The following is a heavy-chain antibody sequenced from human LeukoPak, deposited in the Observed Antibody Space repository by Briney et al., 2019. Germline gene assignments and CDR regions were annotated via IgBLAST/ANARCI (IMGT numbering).Heavy chain of an antibody. CDR3: AKVGLQYSSSSYAIDY. V-gene: IGHV3-23*01. CDR1: GFTFSSYA. CDR2: ISGSGGST. Sequence: GGSLRLSCAASGFTFSSYAMSWVRQAPGKGLEWVSAISGSGGSTYYADSVKGRFTISSDNSKNTLYLQMNSLRAEDTAVYYCAKVGLQYSSSSYAIDYWGQGTLVTVSS. J-gene: IGHJ4*02. D-gene: IGHD6-6*01.